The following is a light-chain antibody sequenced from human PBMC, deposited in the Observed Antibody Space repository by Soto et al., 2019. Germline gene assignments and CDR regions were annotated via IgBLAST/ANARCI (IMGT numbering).Light chain of an antibody. J-gene: IGKJ3*01. CDR3: QQYGAPPLT. CDR1: QNIYINS. V-gene: IGKV3-20*01. Sequence: EIVLTQSPDTLSFSPGERATLSCRASQNIYINSLAWYQQRPGQAPRLLIYGGSTRATAVPDRFSGSGSGTDCALTISRLEHEDFAVYYCQQYGAPPLTFGPGTKVD. CDR2: GGS.